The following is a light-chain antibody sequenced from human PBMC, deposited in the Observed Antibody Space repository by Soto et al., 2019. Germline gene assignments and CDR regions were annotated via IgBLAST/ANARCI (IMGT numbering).Light chain of an antibody. CDR3: QHADGYPLT. J-gene: IGKJ1*01. V-gene: IGKV1-5*03. Sequence: DIQMTQSPSTLSASVGDRVTITCRASQSITDWLAWYQQKPGKAPKFLIYKASNLEGGVPSRFSGSGSGTDFTLTISSVQPDDFATYYCQHADGYPLTFGEGTKVEIK. CDR1: QSITDW. CDR2: KAS.